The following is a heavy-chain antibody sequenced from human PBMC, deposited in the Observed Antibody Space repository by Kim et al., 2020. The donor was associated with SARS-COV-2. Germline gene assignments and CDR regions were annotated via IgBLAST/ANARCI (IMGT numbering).Heavy chain of an antibody. J-gene: IGHJ4*02. Sequence: GGSLRLSCAVSGSSVRSSYMTWVRQAPGKGLEWVSAIHDAGSTYYADPVKGRFTISRDIPKDTLYLQMNSLRAEDTAVYYCSSSTVGAYFDYCGQGSLVT. V-gene: IGHV3-53*01. CDR3: SSSTVGAYFDY. CDR1: GSSVRSSY. CDR2: IHDAGST. D-gene: IGHD1-26*01.